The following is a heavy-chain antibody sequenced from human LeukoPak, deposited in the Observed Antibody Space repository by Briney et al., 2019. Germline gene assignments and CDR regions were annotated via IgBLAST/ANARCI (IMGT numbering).Heavy chain of an antibody. V-gene: IGHV4-34*01. CDR1: GGSFSGCY. J-gene: IGHJ5*02. CDR3: ARRTWP. Sequence: SETLSLTCAVYGGSFSGCYWSWIRQPPGKGLEWIGEINHSGSTNYNPSLKSRVTISVDTSKNQFSLKLSSVTAADAAVYYCARRTWPWGQGTLVTVSS. CDR2: INHSGST.